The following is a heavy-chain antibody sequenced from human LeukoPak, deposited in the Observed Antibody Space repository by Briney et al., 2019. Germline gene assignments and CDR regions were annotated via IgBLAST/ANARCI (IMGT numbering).Heavy chain of an antibody. J-gene: IGHJ4*02. CDR1: GGSIISYS. CDR3: ARGGVTTIAQYDY. CDR2: IFDSGTTNYNPST. Sequence: TETLSLTRTVSGGSIISYSWSWIRQPPGKGPEWIGYIFDSGTTNYNPSTNYNPSLKSRVTVSLDTSKNHFSLKLSSVTAADTAVYFCARGGVTTIAQYDYWGQGILVTVSS. V-gene: IGHV4-59*01. D-gene: IGHD5-12*01.